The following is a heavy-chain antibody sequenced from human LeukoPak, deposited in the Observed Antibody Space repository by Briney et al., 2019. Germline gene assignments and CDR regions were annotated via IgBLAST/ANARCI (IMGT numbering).Heavy chain of an antibody. V-gene: IGHV3-66*01. J-gene: IGHJ4*02. Sequence: GGSLRLSCAASGFTVSSNYMSWVRQAPGKGLEWVSVIYSGGSTYYADSVKGRFTIPRDNSKNTLYLQMNSLRAEDTAVYYCARDLVPEYYFDYWGQGTLVTVSS. CDR1: GFTVSSNY. CDR2: IYSGGST. D-gene: IGHD3-10*01. CDR3: ARDLVPEYYFDY.